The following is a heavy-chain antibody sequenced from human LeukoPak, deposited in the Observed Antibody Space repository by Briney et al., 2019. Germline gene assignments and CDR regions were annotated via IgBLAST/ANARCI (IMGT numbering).Heavy chain of an antibody. CDR3: ASTYSGSYYGNFDY. J-gene: IGHJ4*02. V-gene: IGHV3-21*01. CDR2: ISSSSSYI. D-gene: IGHD1-26*01. CDR1: GFTFSSYS. Sequence: GGSLRLSCAASGFTFSSYSMNWVRQAPGKGLEWVPSISSSSSYIYYADSVKGRFTISRDNAKNSLYLQMNSLRAEDTAVYYCASTYSGSYYGNFDYWGQGTLVTVSS.